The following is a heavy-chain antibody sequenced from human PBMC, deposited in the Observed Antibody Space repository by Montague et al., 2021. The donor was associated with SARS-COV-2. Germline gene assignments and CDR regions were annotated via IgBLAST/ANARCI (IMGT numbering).Heavy chain of an antibody. CDR2: IDXDDDK. V-gene: IGHV2-70*11. CDR3: ARMTVAGIPFDY. Sequence: VKPTQTLTLTCTFSGFSLNTSGMCVSWIRQPPGKALEWLARIDXDDDKYYSTSLKTRLTISKDTSKNRVVLTMTNMDPVDTATYYCARMTVAGIPFDYWGQGTLVTVSS. J-gene: IGHJ4*02. CDR1: GFSLNTSGMC. D-gene: IGHD6-19*01.